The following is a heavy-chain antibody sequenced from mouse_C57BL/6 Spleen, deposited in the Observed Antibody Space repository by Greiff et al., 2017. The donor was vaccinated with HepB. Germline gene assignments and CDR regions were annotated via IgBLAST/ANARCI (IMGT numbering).Heavy chain of an antibody. V-gene: IGHV1-76*01. CDR1: GYTFTDYY. CDR3: ANSNSYAMDY. J-gene: IGHJ4*01. CDR2: IYPGSGNT. D-gene: IGHD2-5*01. Sequence: QVQLQQSGAELVRPGASVKLSCKASGYTFTDYYINWVKQRPGQGLEWIARIYPGSGNTYYNEKFKGKATLTAEKSSSTAYMQLSSLTSEDSAVYFCANSNSYAMDYWGQGTSVTVSS.